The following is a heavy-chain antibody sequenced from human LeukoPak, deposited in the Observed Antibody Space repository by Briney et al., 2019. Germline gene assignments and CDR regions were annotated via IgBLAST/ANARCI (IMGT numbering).Heavy chain of an antibody. V-gene: IGHV3-48*03. Sequence: PGGSLRLSCAVSGFPFSIYEMNWVRQAPGKGLEWVSNIGSSGTTIYYADSVKGRFSISRDNAKNSLYLQRNSLRVEDTAVYYCALLAVASDFDYWGQGALVTVSS. CDR3: ALLAVASDFDY. CDR2: IGSSGTTI. CDR1: GFPFSIYE. D-gene: IGHD6-19*01. J-gene: IGHJ4*02.